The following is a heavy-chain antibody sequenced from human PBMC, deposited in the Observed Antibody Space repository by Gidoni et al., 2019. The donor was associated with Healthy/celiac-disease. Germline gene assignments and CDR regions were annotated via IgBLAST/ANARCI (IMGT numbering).Heavy chain of an antibody. J-gene: IGHJ5*02. CDR3: ARDVVRGVPYLP. Sequence: QVPLVQSWAEAKKPGSSVNVSCKSSGGTFSSYATRWVRQALGQGIEWMGGSIPSFGTANDAQKFQGRVTISADESTSTAYMELSSLRSEDTGVYYCARDVVRGVPYLPWGQGTLVTVSS. CDR2: SIPSFGTA. CDR1: GGTFSSYA. D-gene: IGHD3-10*01. V-gene: IGHV1-69*01.